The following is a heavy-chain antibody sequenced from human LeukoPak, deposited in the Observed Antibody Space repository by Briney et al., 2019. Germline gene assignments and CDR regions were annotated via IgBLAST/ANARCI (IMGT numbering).Heavy chain of an antibody. Sequence: ASVKVSCKASGYTFTSYAMNWVRQAPGQGLEWMGWIHPSTGNPTYAQDFTGRFVFSLDTSVSTTYLQISSLKAEDTAVYYCARAYQRLGQLSLPDYWGQGTLVTVSS. J-gene: IGHJ4*02. V-gene: IGHV7-4-1*02. CDR3: ARAYQRLGQLSLPDY. CDR1: GYTFTSYA. CDR2: IHPSTGNP. D-gene: IGHD3-16*02.